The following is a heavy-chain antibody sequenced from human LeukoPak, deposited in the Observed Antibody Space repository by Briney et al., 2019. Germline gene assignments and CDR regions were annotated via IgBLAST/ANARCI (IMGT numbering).Heavy chain of an antibody. CDR1: GFTFSSYW. CDR2: INPDGSNT. D-gene: IGHD3-22*01. CDR3: ARDRDYYDSSGSHYDAFDI. J-gene: IGHJ3*02. V-gene: IGHV3-74*01. Sequence: PGGSLRLSCAASGFTFSSYWMHWARQAPGKGLVWVSRINPDGSNTKYADPVKGRFTISRDNAKNTLYLQMNSLRGEDTAVYYCARDRDYYDSSGSHYDAFDIWGQGTMVTVSP.